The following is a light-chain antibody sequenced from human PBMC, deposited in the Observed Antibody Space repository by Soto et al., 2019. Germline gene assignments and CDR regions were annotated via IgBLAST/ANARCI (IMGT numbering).Light chain of an antibody. CDR1: QSVDSY. Sequence: EIVLTQSPATLSLSPGERATLSCRASQSVDSYLAWYQQKPGQAPRLLIYDASNRATGIPARFSGSGSGTDVTLTISSLAPEDFAVYYCQQRSNWPPLTFGGGTKVEIK. CDR2: DAS. V-gene: IGKV3-11*01. CDR3: QQRSNWPPLT. J-gene: IGKJ4*01.